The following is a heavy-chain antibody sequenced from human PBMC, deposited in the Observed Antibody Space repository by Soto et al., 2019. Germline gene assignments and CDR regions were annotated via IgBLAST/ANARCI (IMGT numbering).Heavy chain of an antibody. D-gene: IGHD6-6*01. CDR3: ARAARSSSWFDP. Sequence: QVQLQQWGAGLLKPSETLSLTCAVYGGSFSGYYWSWIRQPPGKGLEWIGEINHSGSTNYNPSLKSRVTISVDTSKNQXXXXLSSVTAADTAVYYCARAARSSSWFDPWGQGTLVTVSS. CDR2: INHSGST. CDR1: GGSFSGYY. V-gene: IGHV4-34*01. J-gene: IGHJ5*02.